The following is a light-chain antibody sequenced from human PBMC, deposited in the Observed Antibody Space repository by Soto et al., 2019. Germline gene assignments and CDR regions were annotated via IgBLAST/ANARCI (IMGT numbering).Light chain of an antibody. Sequence: QSALTQPPSASGTRGQSVSISCTGTSSEVGGYNDVFWYQQHPGKAPSLMIYEVNKRASGVPERFPGSKSGNTASTAVSGLQAEDEADYYCRVYAGSSNVFGTETKVTV. V-gene: IGLV2-8*01. CDR3: RVYAGSSNV. J-gene: IGLJ1*01. CDR1: SSEVGGYND. CDR2: EVN.